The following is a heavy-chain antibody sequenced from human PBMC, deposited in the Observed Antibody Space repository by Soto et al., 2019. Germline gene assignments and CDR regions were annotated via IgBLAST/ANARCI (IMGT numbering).Heavy chain of an antibody. J-gene: IGHJ4*02. V-gene: IGHV4-30-2*01. CDR1: GGSISSGGYS. CDR3: ATGSHDYVDY. CDR2: IYHSGST. D-gene: IGHD1-26*01. Sequence: QLQLQESGSGLVKPSQTLSLTCAVSGGSISSGGYSWSWIRQPPGKGLEWIGYIYHSGSTYYNPSLQSRVTIPVDRSMSQFSMKLSSVTAADTAMYYCATGSHDYVDYWGQGTLVTVSS.